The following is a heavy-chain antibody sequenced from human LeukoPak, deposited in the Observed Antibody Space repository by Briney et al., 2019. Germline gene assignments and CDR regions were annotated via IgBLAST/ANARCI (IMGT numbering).Heavy chain of an antibody. J-gene: IGHJ6*03. CDR1: GYTFTGYY. D-gene: IGHD3-22*01. CDR2: INPNSGGT. V-gene: IGHV1-2*02. CDR3: ARDGYYSNDYYYSMDV. Sequence: GASVKVSCKASGYTFTGYYMHWVRQAPGQGLEWMGWINPNSGGTNYAQKFQGRVTMTRDTSISTAYMELSRLRSDDTAVYYCARDGYYSNDYYYSMDVWAKGPRSPSP.